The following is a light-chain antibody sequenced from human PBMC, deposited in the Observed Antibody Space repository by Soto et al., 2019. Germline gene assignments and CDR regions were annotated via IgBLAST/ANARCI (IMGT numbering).Light chain of an antibody. CDR1: QDVGRY. J-gene: IGKJ1*01. CDR2: GAS. V-gene: IGKV1-8*01. Sequence: AIRMTQSPSSLSASAGDRVAIACRASQDVGRYLAWYQQKPGQAPKLLIYGASTLQSGVPSRFSGGGSGTDFTLNISCLQSEDFETYYCQHYKNYPWTFGQGTKVEIK. CDR3: QHYKNYPWT.